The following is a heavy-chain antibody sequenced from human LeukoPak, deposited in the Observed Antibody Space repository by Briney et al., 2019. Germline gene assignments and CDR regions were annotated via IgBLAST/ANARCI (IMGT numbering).Heavy chain of an antibody. CDR3: ARRDLEGPYYYDSSGYYTGGMDV. V-gene: IGHV3-7*01. Sequence: HGASVKVSCKASGGTFSSYAISWVRQAPGKGLEWVANIKEDGSEKYCVDSLKGRFTISRDNAKNSLYLQMNSLRAEDTAVYYCARRDLEGPYYYDSSGYYTGGMDVWGQGTTVTVSS. CDR2: IKEDGSEK. D-gene: IGHD3-22*01. J-gene: IGHJ6*02. CDR1: GGTFSSYA.